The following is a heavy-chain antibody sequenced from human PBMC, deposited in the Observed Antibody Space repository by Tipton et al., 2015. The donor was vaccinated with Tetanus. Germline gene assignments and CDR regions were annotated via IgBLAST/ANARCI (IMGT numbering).Heavy chain of an antibody. D-gene: IGHD1-26*01. CDR2: THYSGTT. CDR1: NGSISSDH. J-gene: IGHJ3*01. CDR3: ARGKVGLSFR. V-gene: IGHV4-59*01. Sequence: LRLSCIVSNGSISSDHWSWIRQPPGKRLEWIATTHYSGTTNYNPSLRSRVAISVDPSKNQISLKVISVTAADTAVYYCARGKVGLSFRWGRGTMVTVSS.